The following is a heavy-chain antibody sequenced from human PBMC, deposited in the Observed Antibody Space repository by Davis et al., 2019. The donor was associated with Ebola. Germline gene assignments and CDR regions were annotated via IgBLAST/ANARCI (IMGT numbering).Heavy chain of an antibody. Sequence: PSETLSLTCNVSGASISSNVYYWGWLRQSPGKGLEWIANIYYSGGTYYNPSLKSRVTISIDTSKNQFYLKLQSVTAADTAVYYCARARFSGRVSDFWGQGTLVTVSS. CDR2: IYYSGGT. CDR1: GASISSNVYY. CDR3: ARARFSGRVSDF. J-gene: IGHJ4*02. V-gene: IGHV4-39*01. D-gene: IGHD2-15*01.